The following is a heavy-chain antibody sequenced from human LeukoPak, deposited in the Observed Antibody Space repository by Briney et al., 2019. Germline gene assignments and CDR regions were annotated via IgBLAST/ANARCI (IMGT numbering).Heavy chain of an antibody. D-gene: IGHD5-12*01. Sequence: SETLSLTCAVYGGSFSGYYWSWIRQPPGKGLEWIGEINHSGSTNYNPSLKSRVTISVDTSKNQFSLKLSSVTAADTAVYYCARGVRATIPFYYGMDVWGKGTTVTVSP. CDR1: GGSFSGYY. J-gene: IGHJ6*04. CDR2: INHSGST. CDR3: ARGVRATIPFYYGMDV. V-gene: IGHV4-34*01.